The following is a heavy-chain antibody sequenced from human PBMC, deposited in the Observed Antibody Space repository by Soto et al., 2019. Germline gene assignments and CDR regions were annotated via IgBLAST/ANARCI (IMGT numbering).Heavy chain of an antibody. D-gene: IGHD1-20*01. Sequence: SETLSLTCTVSGGSISSYYWSWIRQPPGKGLEWIGYIYYSGSTNYNPSLKSRVTISVDTSKNQFSLKLSSVTAADTAVYYCARLSPRLITVDYWGQGTLVTVSS. J-gene: IGHJ4*02. V-gene: IGHV4-59*01. CDR1: GGSISSYY. CDR2: IYYSGST. CDR3: ARLSPRLITVDY.